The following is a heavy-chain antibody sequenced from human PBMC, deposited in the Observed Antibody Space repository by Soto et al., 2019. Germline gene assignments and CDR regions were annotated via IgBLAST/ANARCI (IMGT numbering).Heavy chain of an antibody. Sequence: QAPGKGLEGLAVIVREGTEQHYADSVKGRFTISRDNSKNTLYLQMNNLRVDDTAVYYCARDDDYPDNGFDYWGQGTLLTVSS. V-gene: IGHV3-33*05. CDR2: IVREGTEQ. CDR3: ARDDDYPDNGFDY. J-gene: IGHJ4*02. D-gene: IGHD4-17*01.